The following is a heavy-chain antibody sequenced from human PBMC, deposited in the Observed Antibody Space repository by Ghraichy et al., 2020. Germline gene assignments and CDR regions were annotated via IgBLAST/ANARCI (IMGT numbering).Heavy chain of an antibody. CDR3: ARYASLPD. Sequence: LSLTCAASGFTFSDYYMSWIRQAPGKGLEWVSYISSSSSYTNYADSVKGRFTISRDNAKNSLYLQMNSLRAEDTAVYYCARYASLPDWGQGTLVTVSS. J-gene: IGHJ4*02. D-gene: IGHD2-2*01. V-gene: IGHV3-11*06. CDR2: ISSSSSYT. CDR1: GFTFSDYY.